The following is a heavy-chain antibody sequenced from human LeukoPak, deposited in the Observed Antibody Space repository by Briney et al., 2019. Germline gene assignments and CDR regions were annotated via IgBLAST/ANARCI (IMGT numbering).Heavy chain of an antibody. V-gene: IGHV3-48*03. D-gene: IGHD3-22*01. Sequence: GGSLRLSCAASGFTFSSYEMNWVRQAPGKGLAWVSYISSSGSTIYYADSVKGRFTISRDNAKNSLYLQMNSLRAEDTAVYYCAREGWDYDKNYFDYWGQGTLVTVSS. J-gene: IGHJ4*02. CDR2: ISSSGSTI. CDR3: AREGWDYDKNYFDY. CDR1: GFTFSSYE.